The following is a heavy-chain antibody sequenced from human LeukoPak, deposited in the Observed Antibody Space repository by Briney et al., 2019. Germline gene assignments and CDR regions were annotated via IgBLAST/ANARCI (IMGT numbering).Heavy chain of an antibody. J-gene: IGHJ4*02. D-gene: IGHD6-13*01. V-gene: IGHV4-4*07. CDR3: ARDPTGYSSSWIFDY. CDR2: IYTSGST. CDR1: GASISSYY. Sequence: SETLSLTCTVSGASISSYYGSWFRQPAGKGLEWFGRIYTSGSTNYNPSLKSRVTMSVDTSKNQFSLKLSSVTAADTAVYYCARDPTGYSSSWIFDYWGQGTLVTVSS.